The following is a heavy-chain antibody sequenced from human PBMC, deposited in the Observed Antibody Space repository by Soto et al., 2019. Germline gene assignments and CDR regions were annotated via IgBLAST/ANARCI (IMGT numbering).Heavy chain of an antibody. CDR3: AKDRSGPSLNWFDP. V-gene: IGHV3-23*01. J-gene: IGHJ5*02. CDR2: ISGRGGST. CDR1: GFTFSSYA. Sequence: GGSLRLSCAASGFTFSSYAMSWVRQAPGKGLEWVSAISGRGGSTYYADSVKGRFTISRDNSKNTLYLQMNSLRAEDTAVYYCAKDRSGPSLNWFDPWGQGTLVTVSS. D-gene: IGHD3-16*02.